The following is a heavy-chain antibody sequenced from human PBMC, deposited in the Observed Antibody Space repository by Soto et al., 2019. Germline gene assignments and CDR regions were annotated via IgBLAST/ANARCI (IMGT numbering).Heavy chain of an antibody. CDR1: GYTFTSYY. Sequence: ASVKVSCKASGYTFTSYYMHWVRQAPGQGLEWMGIINPSGGSTSYAQKFQGRVTMTRDTSTSTVYMELSSLRSEDTAVYYCARVDVDTAMVTFIDYWGQGTLVTVSS. V-gene: IGHV1-46*01. CDR3: ARVDVDTAMVTFIDY. CDR2: INPSGGST. D-gene: IGHD5-18*01. J-gene: IGHJ4*02.